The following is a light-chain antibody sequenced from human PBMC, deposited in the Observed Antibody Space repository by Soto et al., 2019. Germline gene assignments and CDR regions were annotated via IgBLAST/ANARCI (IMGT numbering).Light chain of an antibody. CDR1: SSNIGSNT. CDR2: NNN. Sequence: QSVLAQPPSASGTPGQRVTISCSGSSSNIGSNTVNWYQQLPGTAPKLLIYNNNQRPSGVPDRVSGSKSGTSASLAISGLQSEDEADYFCAAWDDGLNGCYVFGAGTKLTVL. V-gene: IGLV1-44*01. J-gene: IGLJ1*01. CDR3: AAWDDGLNGCYV.